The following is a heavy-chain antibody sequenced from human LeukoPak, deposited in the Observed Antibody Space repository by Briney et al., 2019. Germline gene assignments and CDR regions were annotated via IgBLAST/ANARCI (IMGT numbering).Heavy chain of an antibody. Sequence: GASVKVSCKASGYTFTGYYMHWVRQAPGQGLEWMGWINPNSGGTNYAQKFQGRVTMTRDTSISTAYMELSRLRSDDTAVYYCARDGDSSGWYGVSPVTYWGQGTLVTVSS. CDR3: ARDGDSSGWYGVSPVTY. CDR2: INPNSGGT. V-gene: IGHV1-2*02. D-gene: IGHD6-19*01. J-gene: IGHJ4*02. CDR1: GYTFTGYY.